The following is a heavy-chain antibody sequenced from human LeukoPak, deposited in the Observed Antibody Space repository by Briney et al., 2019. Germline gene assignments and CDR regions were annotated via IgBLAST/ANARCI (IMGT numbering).Heavy chain of an antibody. J-gene: IGHJ5*02. CDR2: INSDGTST. D-gene: IGHD3-10*01. Sequence: GGSLRLSCAASGFTVSSNYMSWVRQAPGKGLEWVSRINSDGTSTNYADSVKGRFTISRDNAKSTLYLQMNSLRAEDTAVYYCARFYGSGSRFDPWGQGTLVTVSS. CDR3: ARFYGSGSRFDP. V-gene: IGHV3-74*01. CDR1: GFTVSSNY.